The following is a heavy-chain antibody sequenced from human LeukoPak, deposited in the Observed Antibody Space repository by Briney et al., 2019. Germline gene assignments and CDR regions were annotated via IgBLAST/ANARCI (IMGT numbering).Heavy chain of an antibody. J-gene: IGHJ5*02. V-gene: IGHV4-59*01. CDR2: IYYSGST. CDR3: ARGRYQLSP. CDR1: SGSINTYY. D-gene: IGHD2-2*01. Sequence: SETLSLTCTVSSGSINTYYWSWIRQPPGKGLEWIGYIYYSGSTNYNPSLKSRVTISVDTSKNQFSLKLSSVTAADTAVYYCARGRYQLSPWGQGTLVAVSS.